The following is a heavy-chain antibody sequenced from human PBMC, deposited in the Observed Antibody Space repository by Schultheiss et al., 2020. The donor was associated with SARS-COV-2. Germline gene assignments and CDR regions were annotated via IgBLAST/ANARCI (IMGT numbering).Heavy chain of an antibody. Sequence: GGSLRLSCAASGFTFSDYYMSWIRQAPGKGLEWVSYISRSSTTISYADSVKGRFTISRDNAKNTLYLQMGSLRAEDMAVYYCARDNPSGYLYYYMDVWGKGTTVTVSS. V-gene: IGHV3-11*04. D-gene: IGHD3-22*01. CDR2: ISRSSTTI. CDR3: ARDNPSGYLYYYMDV. J-gene: IGHJ6*03. CDR1: GFTFSDYY.